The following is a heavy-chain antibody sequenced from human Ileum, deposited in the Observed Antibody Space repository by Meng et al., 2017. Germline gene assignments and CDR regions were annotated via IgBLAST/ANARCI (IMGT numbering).Heavy chain of an antibody. J-gene: IGHJ2*01. CDR3: ARGVSDRYGYFDL. V-gene: IGHV3-74*01. CDR2: IKPDGTSG. Sequence: LVESGGVLVQPGELLRLSCKTSGFSFSAYWMHWGRQAPGKGLVWVSRIKPDGTSGFYADSVRGRFTISRDNTGNTLYLQLNSLRDEDTAVYYCARGVSDRYGYFDLWGRGTLVTVSS. D-gene: IGHD1-26*01. CDR1: GFSFSAYW.